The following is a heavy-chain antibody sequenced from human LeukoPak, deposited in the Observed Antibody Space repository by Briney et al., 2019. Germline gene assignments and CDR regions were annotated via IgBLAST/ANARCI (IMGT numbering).Heavy chain of an antibody. Sequence: GESLRISCKGSGYSFTSYWISWVRQMPGKGLEWMGRIDPSDSYTNYSPSFQGHVTISADKSISTAYLQWSSLKASDSAMYYCARWVMVREPFDYWGQGTLVTVSS. V-gene: IGHV5-10-1*01. CDR2: IDPSDSYT. D-gene: IGHD3-10*01. CDR3: ARWVMVREPFDY. CDR1: GYSFTSYW. J-gene: IGHJ4*02.